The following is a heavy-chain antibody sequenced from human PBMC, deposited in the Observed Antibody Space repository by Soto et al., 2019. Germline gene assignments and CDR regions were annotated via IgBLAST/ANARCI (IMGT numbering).Heavy chain of an antibody. CDR1: GFTFSNYW. V-gene: IGHV3-74*01. Sequence: EVQLVESGGGLVQAGGSLRLSCAASGFTFSNYWMHWVRQAPGKGLVWVSRLNSDGSTTNYADSVKGRFTISRDNAKNTLYLQMNSRRTEDTDVYYCVRGGGTQLWSLFYNWGQGTMVTVSS. CDR2: LNSDGSTT. J-gene: IGHJ3*02. CDR3: VRGGGTQLWSLFYN. D-gene: IGHD5-18*01.